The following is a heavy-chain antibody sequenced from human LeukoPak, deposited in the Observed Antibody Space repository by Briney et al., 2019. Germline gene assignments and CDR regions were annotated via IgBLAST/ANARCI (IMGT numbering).Heavy chain of an antibody. J-gene: IGHJ4*02. D-gene: IGHD5-18*01. Sequence: SETLSLTCAVYGGSFSGYYWSWIRQPPGKGLEWIGEINHSVSTNYNPSLKSRVTISVDTSKNQFSLKLSSVTAADTAVYYCARGSASYGLDYWGQGTLVTVSS. CDR1: GGSFSGYY. V-gene: IGHV4-34*01. CDR2: INHSVST. CDR3: ARGSASYGLDY.